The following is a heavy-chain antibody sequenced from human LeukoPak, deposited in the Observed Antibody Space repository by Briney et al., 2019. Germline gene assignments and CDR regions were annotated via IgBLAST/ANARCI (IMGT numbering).Heavy chain of an antibody. V-gene: IGHV3-21*01. CDR1: GFTFSSYS. CDR3: ARTSIGARRATPTADY. CDR2: ISSSSYI. Sequence: GGSLRLSCAASGFTFSSYSMNWVRQAPGKGLEWVSSISSSSYIYYADSVKGRFTISRDNAKNSLHLQMNSLRAEDTAVYYCARTSIGARRATPTADYWGEGTLVTVSS. J-gene: IGHJ4*02. D-gene: IGHD6-6*01.